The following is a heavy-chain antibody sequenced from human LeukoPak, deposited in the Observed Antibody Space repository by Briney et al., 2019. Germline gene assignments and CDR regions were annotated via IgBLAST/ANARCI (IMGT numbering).Heavy chain of an antibody. Sequence: SETLSLTCTVSGGSISSGSYYWSWIRQPAGKGLEWIGRIYTSGSTNYNPSLKSRVTISVDTSKNQFSLKLSSVTAADTAVYCCARESSITMVRGVMGWFDPWGQGTLVSVSS. CDR1: GGSISSGSYY. V-gene: IGHV4-61*02. CDR3: ARESSITMVRGVMGWFDP. J-gene: IGHJ5*02. D-gene: IGHD3-10*01. CDR2: IYTSGST.